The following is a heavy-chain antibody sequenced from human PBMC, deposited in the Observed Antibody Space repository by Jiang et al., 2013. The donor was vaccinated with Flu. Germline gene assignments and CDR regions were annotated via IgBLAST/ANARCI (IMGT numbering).Heavy chain of an antibody. J-gene: IGHJ5*02. Sequence: GAEVKKPGSSVKVSCKASGGNFREQTINWVRQAPGQGLEWMGRIIPALPRVMYAQKFQGRVTITADTSTITAYMELSSLTSEDTAVYYCAREDDYVWGRPRYGWFDLWGQGTLVTVSS. CDR2: IIPALPRV. D-gene: IGHD3-16*01. V-gene: IGHV1-69*08. CDR1: GGNFREQT. CDR3: AREDDYVWGRPRYGWFDL.